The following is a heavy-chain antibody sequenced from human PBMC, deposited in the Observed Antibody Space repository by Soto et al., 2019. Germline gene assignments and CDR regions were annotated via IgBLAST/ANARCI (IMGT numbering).Heavy chain of an antibody. CDR2: IRSKAYGGTT. D-gene: IGHD2-21*02. CDR3: TTEGNCGGDCPIFDY. Sequence: EVQLVESGGGLVQPGRSLRLSCTASGFTFGDYAMSWVRQAPGKGLEWVGFIRSKAYGGTTEYAASGKGRFTISRDDSKSIAYLQMNSLKTEDTAVYYCTTEGNCGGDCPIFDYWGQGTLVTVSS. CDR1: GFTFGDYA. J-gene: IGHJ4*02. V-gene: IGHV3-49*04.